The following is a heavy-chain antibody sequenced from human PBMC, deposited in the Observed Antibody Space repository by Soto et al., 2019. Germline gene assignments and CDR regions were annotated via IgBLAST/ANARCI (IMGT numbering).Heavy chain of an antibody. V-gene: IGHV4-31*03. D-gene: IGHD6-13*01. CDR3: AGGRAEAGTGGDY. CDR2: IYYSGST. J-gene: IGHJ4*02. CDR1: GGSISSGGYY. Sequence: QVQLQESGPGLVKPSQTLSLTCTVSGGSISSGGYYWSWIRQHPGKGLEWIGYIYYSGSTYYNPYLKSRLTISVDTSKNQYSLELSSVTAADTAVYYCAGGRAEAGTGGDYWGQRTLVTVSA.